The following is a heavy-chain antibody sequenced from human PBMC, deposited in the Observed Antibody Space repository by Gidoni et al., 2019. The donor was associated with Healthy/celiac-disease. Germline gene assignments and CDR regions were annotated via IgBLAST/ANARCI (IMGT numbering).Heavy chain of an antibody. CDR3: AKDRLDYDFWSGYYWVYYYYGMDV. CDR1: GFTFSSYA. CDR2: ISGSGGST. Sequence: EVQLLESGGGLVQPGGSLRLSCSASGFTFSSYAMSWVRQAPGKGLEWVSAISGSGGSTYYADSVKGRFTISRDNSKNTLYLQMNSLRAEDTAVYYCAKDRLDYDFWSGYYWVYYYYGMDVWGQGTTVTVSS. J-gene: IGHJ6*02. D-gene: IGHD3-3*01. V-gene: IGHV3-23*01.